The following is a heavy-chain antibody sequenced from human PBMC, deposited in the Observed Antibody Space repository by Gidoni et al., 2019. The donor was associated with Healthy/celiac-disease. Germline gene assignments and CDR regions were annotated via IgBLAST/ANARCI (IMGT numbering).Heavy chain of an antibody. J-gene: IGHJ4*02. D-gene: IGHD3-10*01. Sequence: EVQLVESGGGLVQPGRSLSLSCAASGFTFDDYAMHWGRPAPGKGLEWVSGISWNSGSIGYADSVKGRFTISRDNAKNSLYLQMNSLRAEDTALYYCAKGYYYGSGSYYYFDYWGQGTLVTVSS. V-gene: IGHV3-9*01. CDR2: ISWNSGSI. CDR3: AKGYYYGSGSYYYFDY. CDR1: GFTFDDYA.